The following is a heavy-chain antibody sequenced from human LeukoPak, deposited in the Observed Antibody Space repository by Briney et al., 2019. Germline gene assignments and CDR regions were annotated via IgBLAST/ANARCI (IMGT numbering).Heavy chain of an antibody. CDR3: AKDPILRRYYYYYMDV. CDR2: ISSSGSTI. Sequence: GGSLRLSCAASGFTFSDYYMSWIRQAPGKGLEWVSYISSSGSTIYYADSVKGRFTISRDNSKNTLYLQMNSLRAEDTAVYYCAKDPILRRYYYYYMDVWGKGTTVTVSS. D-gene: IGHD3-16*01. V-gene: IGHV3-11*01. J-gene: IGHJ6*03. CDR1: GFTFSDYY.